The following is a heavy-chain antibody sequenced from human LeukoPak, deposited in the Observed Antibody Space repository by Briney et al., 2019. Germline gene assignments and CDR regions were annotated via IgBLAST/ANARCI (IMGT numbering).Heavy chain of an antibody. D-gene: IGHD3-9*01. CDR2: IYHTGNT. CDR1: GGSISSGGYS. V-gene: IGHV4-30-2*01. CDR3: ARDDFDILTGRYSWLDP. J-gene: IGHJ5*02. Sequence: PSQTLSLTCAVSGGSISSGGYSWSSIRQPPGKGLEWIGYIYHTGNTYYNPSLKSRVTISVDNFKNQFSLKLSSLTAADTAVYYCARDDFDILTGRYSWLDPWGRGTLVTVSS.